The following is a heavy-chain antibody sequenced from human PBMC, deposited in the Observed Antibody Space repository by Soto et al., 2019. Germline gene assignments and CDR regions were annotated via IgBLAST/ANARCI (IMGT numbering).Heavy chain of an antibody. J-gene: IGHJ3*02. CDR1: GFAFSRFS. V-gene: IGHV3-30*09. D-gene: IGHD3-9*01. CDR2: ISYDGTTK. Sequence: PGGSLRLSCAASGFAFSRFSLHWLRQAPGKGLEWVALISYDGTTKYYPDAVKGRFAISRDNSNNTLYLEMNSLRPEDTAVYYCAKETTSYYDILTGSTAFDIWGQGTMVTVSS. CDR3: AKETTSYYDILTGSTAFDI.